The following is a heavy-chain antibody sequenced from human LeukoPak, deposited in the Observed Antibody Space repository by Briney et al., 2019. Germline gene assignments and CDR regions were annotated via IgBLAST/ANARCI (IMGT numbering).Heavy chain of an antibody. D-gene: IGHD2-2*01. Sequence: SGGSLRLSREVSGFTFSNSAMSWVRQAPGKGLEWVSGISISGGTTYYAASVKGRFTISRDNSKNTVYLQLNSLRAEDTAVYYCAKEEVPTDYWGQGTLVTVSS. J-gene: IGHJ4*02. CDR3: AKEEVPTDY. CDR1: GFTFSNSA. CDR2: ISISGGTT. V-gene: IGHV3-23*01.